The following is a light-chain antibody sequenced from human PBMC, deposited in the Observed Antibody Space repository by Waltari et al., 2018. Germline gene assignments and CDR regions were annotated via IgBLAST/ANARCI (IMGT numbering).Light chain of an antibody. CDR2: VNSDGSH. J-gene: IGLJ3*02. Sequence: QLVLTQSPSASASLGASVKLTCTLSSGHSSNIIAWHQQQPEKGPRYLMKVNSDGSHSKGDEIPDRFSGSSSGPERYLTISSVQSEDEAGYYCQTGGHGTWVFGGGTKLTVL. CDR3: QTGGHGTWV. CDR1: SGHSSNI. V-gene: IGLV4-69*01.